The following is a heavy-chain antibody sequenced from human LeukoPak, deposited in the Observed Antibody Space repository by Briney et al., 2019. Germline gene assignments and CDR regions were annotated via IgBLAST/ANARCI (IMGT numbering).Heavy chain of an antibody. CDR3: ARAGGTMVRGVNRNHDAFDI. J-gene: IGHJ3*02. CDR2: IIPIFGTA. D-gene: IGHD3-10*01. CDR1: GGTFSSYA. Sequence: SVKVSCKASGGTFSSYAISWVRQAPGQGLEWMGGIIPIFGTANYAQKFQGRVTITADKSTSTAYMELSSLRSEDTAVYYCARAGGTMVRGVNRNHDAFDIWGQGTMVTVSS. V-gene: IGHV1-69*06.